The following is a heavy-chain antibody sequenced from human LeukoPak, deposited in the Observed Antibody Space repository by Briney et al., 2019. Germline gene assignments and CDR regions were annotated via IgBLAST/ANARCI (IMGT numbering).Heavy chain of an antibody. CDR2: ISAYNGNT. Sequence: GASVRVSCKASGYTXTTYGITGVRQAPGQGLEWMGWISAYNGNTNYAQKLQGRVSMTTDTSTSTAYVELRSLRSDDTAVYYCARVVRGDNNWFDPWGQGTLVTVSS. CDR1: GYTXTTYG. V-gene: IGHV1-18*01. J-gene: IGHJ5*02. CDR3: ARVVRGDNNWFDP. D-gene: IGHD3-10*01.